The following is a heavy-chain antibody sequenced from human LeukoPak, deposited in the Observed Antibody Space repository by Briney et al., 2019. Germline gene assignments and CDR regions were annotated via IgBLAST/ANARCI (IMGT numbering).Heavy chain of an antibody. Sequence: ASVKVSCKASGYTFTSYYMHWVRQAPGQGLASMGIINPSGGSTSYAQKFQGRVTMTRDTSTSTVYMELSSLRSEDTAVYYCARDRGQWPVRGRFDPWGQGTLVTVSS. D-gene: IGHD6-19*01. CDR1: GYTFTSYY. V-gene: IGHV1-46*01. J-gene: IGHJ5*02. CDR3: ARDRGQWPVRGRFDP. CDR2: INPSGGST.